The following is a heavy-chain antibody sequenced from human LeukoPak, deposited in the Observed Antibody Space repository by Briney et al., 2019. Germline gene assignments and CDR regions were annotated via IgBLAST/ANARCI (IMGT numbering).Heavy chain of an antibody. V-gene: IGHV4-59*12. J-gene: IGHJ4*02. Sequence: PSETLSLTCTVSGGSISNYYWSWIRQPPGKGLEWIGYIYYSGRTRYNPSLKSPVTISVDTSKNQFSPRLNSVTAADTAVYFCARGQRYSYGYTVTELGSGYFDYWGQGTLVTVSS. CDR3: ARGQRYSYGYTVTELGSGYFDY. CDR1: GGSISNYY. D-gene: IGHD5-18*01. CDR2: IYYSGRT.